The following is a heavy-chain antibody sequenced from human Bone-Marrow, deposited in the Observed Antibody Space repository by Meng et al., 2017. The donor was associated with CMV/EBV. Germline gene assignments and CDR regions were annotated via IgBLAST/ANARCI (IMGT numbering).Heavy chain of an antibody. CDR3: ARGEGELLYYFDY. Sequence: ASVKVSCKASGYTFTGYYMHWVRQAPGQGLEWMGWINPNSGGTNYAQKFQGRVTMTRDTSISTAYMELSRLRSDDTAVYYRARGEGELLYYFDYWGQGTLVTVSS. D-gene: IGHD3-10*01. CDR1: GYTFTGYY. CDR2: INPNSGGT. J-gene: IGHJ4*02. V-gene: IGHV1-2*02.